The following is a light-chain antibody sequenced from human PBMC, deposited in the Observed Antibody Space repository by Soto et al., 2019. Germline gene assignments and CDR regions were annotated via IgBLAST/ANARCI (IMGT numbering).Light chain of an antibody. CDR3: QQYGSSRT. CDR1: ESVSNNY. J-gene: IGKJ1*01. V-gene: IGKV3-20*01. Sequence: EIVLTQSPGTLSLSPGERATLSCRASESVSNNYLAWYQQKLGQAPRLLIYGASSRATGIPDRFSGSGSGTDFTLTISRLEPEDLAVYYCQQYGSSRTFGQGTKVEI. CDR2: GAS.